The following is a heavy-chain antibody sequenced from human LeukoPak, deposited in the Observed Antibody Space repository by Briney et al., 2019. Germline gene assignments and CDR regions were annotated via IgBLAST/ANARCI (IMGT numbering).Heavy chain of an antibody. D-gene: IGHD2-2*02. CDR3: ARGRYCSSTSCYTPYYYHGMDV. J-gene: IGHJ6*02. V-gene: IGHV1-8*01. Sequence: ASVKVSCKASGYTFTSYDINWVRQATGQGLEWMGWMNPNSGNTGYAQKFQGRVTMTRNTSISTAYIELSSLRSEDTAVYYCARGRYCSSTSCYTPYYYHGMDVWGQGTTVTVSS. CDR2: MNPNSGNT. CDR1: GYTFTSYD.